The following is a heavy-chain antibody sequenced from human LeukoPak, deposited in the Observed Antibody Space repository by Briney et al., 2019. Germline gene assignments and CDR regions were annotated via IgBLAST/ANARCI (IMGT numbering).Heavy chain of an antibody. Sequence: GGSLRLSCAASGFSFSDYNMNWVRQAPGKGLEWVSTISDSGGSTYYADSVKGRFTISRDNSKNTLYLQMNSLRAEDTAVYYCAKRGTVTTFGHCDYWGQGTLVTVSS. J-gene: IGHJ4*02. CDR1: GFSFSDYN. V-gene: IGHV3-23*01. CDR2: ISDSGGST. CDR3: AKRGTVTTFGHCDY. D-gene: IGHD4-17*01.